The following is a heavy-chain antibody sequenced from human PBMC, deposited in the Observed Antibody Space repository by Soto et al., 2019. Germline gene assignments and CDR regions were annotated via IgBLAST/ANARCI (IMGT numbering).Heavy chain of an antibody. V-gene: IGHV1-69*13. CDR3: AQVTPPHYYYYYGMDV. D-gene: IGHD4-4*01. Sequence: ASVKVSCKASGGTFSSYAIRWVRQAPGQGLEWMGGIIPIFGTANYAQKFQGRVTITADESTSTAYMELSSLRSEDTAVYYCAQVTPPHYYYYYGMDVWGQGTTVTVSS. CDR2: IIPIFGTA. J-gene: IGHJ6*02. CDR1: GGTFSSYA.